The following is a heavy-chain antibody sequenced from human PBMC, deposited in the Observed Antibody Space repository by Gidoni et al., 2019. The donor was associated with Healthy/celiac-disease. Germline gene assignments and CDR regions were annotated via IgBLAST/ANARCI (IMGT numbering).Heavy chain of an antibody. CDR2: ILYAGSNK. CDR1: GVTFSSYG. CDR3: ARADLGGGIDY. Sequence: QVQLVESGGGGVQPGRSLRLSCEASGVTFSSYGMHWVRQAPGKGLEWVAVILYAGSNKYYADSVKGRFTISRDNSKNTLYLQMNSLRAEDTAVYYCARADLGGGIDYWGQGTLVTVSS. D-gene: IGHD2-15*01. J-gene: IGHJ4*02. V-gene: IGHV3-33*01.